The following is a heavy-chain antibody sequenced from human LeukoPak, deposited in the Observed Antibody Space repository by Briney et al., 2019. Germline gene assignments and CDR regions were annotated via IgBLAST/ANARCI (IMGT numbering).Heavy chain of an antibody. V-gene: IGHV3-72*01. Sequence: GGSLRLSCAVSGLILSDHYIDWVRQAAGKGLEWVGRTRNKTKSYSTAYAASVEGRFTISRDDLENSVYLEMNSLKSEDTAVYYCVRVCDSDCQGAHAFDIWDQGTKVTVSS. D-gene: IGHD2-21*02. CDR2: TRNKTKSYST. CDR1: GLILSDHY. CDR3: VRVCDSDCQGAHAFDI. J-gene: IGHJ3*02.